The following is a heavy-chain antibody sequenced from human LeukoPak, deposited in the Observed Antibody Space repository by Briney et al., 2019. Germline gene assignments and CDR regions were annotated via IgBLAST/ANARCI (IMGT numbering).Heavy chain of an antibody. CDR2: ISSSSSTI. CDR3: ARLVSCSSTSCYILGHFFDY. J-gene: IGHJ4*02. V-gene: IGHV3-48*04. Sequence: PGRSLRLSCAASGFTFSSYSMNWVRQAPGKGLEWVSYISSSSSTIYYADSVKGRFTISRDNAKNSLYLQMNSLRAEDTAVYYCARLVSCSSTSCYILGHFFDYWGQGTLVTVSS. D-gene: IGHD2-2*02. CDR1: GFTFSSYS.